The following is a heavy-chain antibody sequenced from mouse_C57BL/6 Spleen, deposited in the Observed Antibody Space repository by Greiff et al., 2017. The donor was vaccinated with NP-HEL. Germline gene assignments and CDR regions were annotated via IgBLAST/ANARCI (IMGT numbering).Heavy chain of an antibody. V-gene: IGHV1-64*01. Sequence: QVQLQQPGAELVKPGASVKLSCKASGYTFTSYWMHWVKQRPGQGLEWIGMIHPDSGSTNYNEKFKSKATLTVDKSSSTAYMQLSSLTYEDAAVYYCAREGDGYSPAYWGQGTLVTVSA. CDR2: IHPDSGST. D-gene: IGHD2-3*01. CDR3: AREGDGYSPAY. CDR1: GYTFTSYW. J-gene: IGHJ3*01.